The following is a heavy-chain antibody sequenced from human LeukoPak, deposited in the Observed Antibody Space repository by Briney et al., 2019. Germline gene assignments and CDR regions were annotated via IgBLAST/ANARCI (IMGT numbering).Heavy chain of an antibody. CDR2: ITTATSSNI. CDR3: ARDYGGPHYFDY. CDR1: GFTFSSHD. J-gene: IGHJ4*02. D-gene: IGHD2-15*01. Sequence: PGGSLRLSCAASGFTFSSHDMNWVRQAPGKGLEWVSSITTATSSNIYYADSVKGRFTISRDDAKNSLYLQMDSLRAEDTAVYYCARDYGGPHYFDYWGQGTLVTVSS. V-gene: IGHV3-21*01.